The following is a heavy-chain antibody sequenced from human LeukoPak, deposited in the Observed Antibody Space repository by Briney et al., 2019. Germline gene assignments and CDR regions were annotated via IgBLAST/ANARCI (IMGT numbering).Heavy chain of an antibody. V-gene: IGHV3-48*01. CDR2: ISSSGSTI. J-gene: IGHJ6*03. Sequence: PGGSLRLSCAASGFTVSSNYMSWVRQAPGKGLEWVSYISSSGSTIYYADSVKGRFTISRDNSKNTLYLQMNSLRAEDTAVYYCAKGRASRLGSYYYYMDVWGKGTTVTISS. D-gene: IGHD2-2*01. CDR3: AKGRASRLGSYYYYMDV. CDR1: GFTVSSNY.